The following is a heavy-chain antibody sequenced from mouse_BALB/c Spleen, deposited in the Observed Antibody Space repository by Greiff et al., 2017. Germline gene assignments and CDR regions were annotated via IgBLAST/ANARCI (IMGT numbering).Heavy chain of an antibody. V-gene: IGHV3-6*02. CDR1: GYSITSGYY. J-gene: IGHJ3*01. CDR3: ARAIYDGYYVVAY. D-gene: IGHD2-3*01. Sequence: EVKLMESGPGLVKPSQSLSLTCSVTGYSITSGYYWNWIRQFPGNKLEWMGYISYDGSNNYNPSLKNRISITRDTSKNQFFLKLNSVTTEDTATYYCARAIYDGYYVVAYWGQGTLVTVSA. CDR2: ISYDGSN.